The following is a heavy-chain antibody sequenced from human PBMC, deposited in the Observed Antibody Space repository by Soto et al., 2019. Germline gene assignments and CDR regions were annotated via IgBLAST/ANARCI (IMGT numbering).Heavy chain of an antibody. CDR1: GYTFTSYG. J-gene: IGHJ3*02. Sequence: ASVKVSCKASGYTFTSYGISWVRQAPGQGLEWMGWISAYNGNTNYAQKLQGRVTMTTDTSTSTAYMELRSLRSDDTAVYYCAREYREYYYDSSGYYPSAFDIRGQGTMVTVSS. CDR3: AREYREYYYDSSGYYPSAFDI. CDR2: ISAYNGNT. D-gene: IGHD3-22*01. V-gene: IGHV1-18*01.